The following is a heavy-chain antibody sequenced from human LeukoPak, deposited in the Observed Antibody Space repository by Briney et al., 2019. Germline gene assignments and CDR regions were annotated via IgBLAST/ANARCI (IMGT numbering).Heavy chain of an antibody. Sequence: GGSLRLSCAASGFTFSSYSMNWVRQAPGKGLEWVSSISSSSSYIYYADSVKGRFTISRDNAKNSLYLQMNSLRAEDTAVYYRARVVSSGRGYYFDYWGQGTLVTVSS. CDR3: ARVVSSGRGYYFDY. D-gene: IGHD3-22*01. CDR2: ISSSSSYI. CDR1: GFTFSSYS. V-gene: IGHV3-21*01. J-gene: IGHJ4*02.